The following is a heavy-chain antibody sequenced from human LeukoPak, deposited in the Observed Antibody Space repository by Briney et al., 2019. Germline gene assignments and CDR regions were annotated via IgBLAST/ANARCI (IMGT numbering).Heavy chain of an antibody. J-gene: IGHJ3*02. V-gene: IGHV4-61*02. CDR3: AREEMATDDAFDI. D-gene: IGHD5-24*01. CDR2: IYTSGST. CDR1: GGSISSGSYY. Sequence: SETLSLTCTVSGGSISSGSYYWRWIRQPAGKGLEWIGRIYTSGSTNYNPSLKSRVTISVDTSKNQFSLKLSSVTAADTAVYYCAREEMATDDAFDIWGQGTMVTVSS.